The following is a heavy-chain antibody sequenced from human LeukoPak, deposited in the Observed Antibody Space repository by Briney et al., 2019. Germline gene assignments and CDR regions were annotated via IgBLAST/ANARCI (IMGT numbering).Heavy chain of an antibody. CDR1: GFTFADHA. J-gene: IGHJ6*02. CDR3: ARGPIQLWIHNAMDV. Sequence: GGSLRLSCITSGFTFADHAMSWVRQAPGKGLEWVGFIRSKAYRGTIEYAASVKGRFTTSRDDFQSIAYLQMNSLQVEDTAVYFCARGPIQLWIHNAMDVWGQGTTVTVSS. CDR2: IRSKAYRGTI. D-gene: IGHD5-18*01. V-gene: IGHV3-49*04.